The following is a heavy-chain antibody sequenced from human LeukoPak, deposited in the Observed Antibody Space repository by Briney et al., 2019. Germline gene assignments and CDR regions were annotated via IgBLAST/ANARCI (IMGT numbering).Heavy chain of an antibody. CDR3: AREASGMGTLFDY. Sequence: SETLSLTCTVSGGSISSYYWSWIRQPPGKGLEWIGYIYYSGSTYYNPSLKSRVTISVNTSKNQFSLNMTSVTATDTAVYYCAREASGMGTLFDYWGQGTLVTVSS. CDR1: GGSISSYY. D-gene: IGHD1-14*01. J-gene: IGHJ4*02. CDR2: IYYSGST. V-gene: IGHV4-59*12.